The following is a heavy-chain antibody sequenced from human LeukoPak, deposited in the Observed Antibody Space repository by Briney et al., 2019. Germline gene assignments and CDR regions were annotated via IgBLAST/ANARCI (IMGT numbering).Heavy chain of an antibody. D-gene: IGHD3-3*01. CDR3: ARAGPRTYYDFWSGYPGLYYYYMDV. Sequence: SETLSLTCAVYGGSFSGYYWSWIRQPPGKGLEWIGEINHSGSTNYDPSLKSRVTISVDTSKNQFSLKLSSVTAADTAVYYCARAGPRTYYDFWSGYPGLYYYYMDVWGKGTTVTVSS. CDR2: INHSGST. V-gene: IGHV4-34*01. J-gene: IGHJ6*03. CDR1: GGSFSGYY.